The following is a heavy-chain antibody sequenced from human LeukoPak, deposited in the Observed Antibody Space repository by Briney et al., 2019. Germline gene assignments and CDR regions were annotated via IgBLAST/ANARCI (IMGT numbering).Heavy chain of an antibody. J-gene: IGHJ4*02. CDR1: GGSINYYY. CDR3: ARVGSTWNYSDF. CDR2: MYTSGST. Sequence: PSETLSLTRTVSGGSINYYYWSWIRQPAGKGLEWIGRMYTSGSTNYNPSLQRRVTMSVDTSKNQFSLKLSSVTAADTVVYYCARVGSTWNYSDFWGQGALVTVSS. D-gene: IGHD3-10*01. V-gene: IGHV4-4*07.